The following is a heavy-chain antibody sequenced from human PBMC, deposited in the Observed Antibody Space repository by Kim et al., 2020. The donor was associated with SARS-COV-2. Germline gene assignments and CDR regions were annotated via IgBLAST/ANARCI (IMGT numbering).Heavy chain of an antibody. V-gene: IGHV3-23*01. D-gene: IGHD3-3*01. CDR3: AKGPQALEWLSLDY. J-gene: IGHJ4*02. Sequence: DAVKDRFTIARDNSKNTLYLQMNSLKAEDTAVYYCAKGPQALEWLSLDYWGQGTLVTVSS.